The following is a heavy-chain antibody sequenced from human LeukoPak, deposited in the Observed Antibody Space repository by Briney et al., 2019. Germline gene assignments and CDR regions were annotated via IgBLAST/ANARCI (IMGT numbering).Heavy chain of an antibody. Sequence: GGSLRLSCAASGFTFSSYSMNWVRQAPGKGLEWVSYISSSSSTIYYADSVKGRFTISRDNAKNSLYLQMNSLRAEDTAVYYCARGLGTTTVVTPIDYWGQGTLVTVSS. CDR3: ARGLGTTTVVTPIDY. D-gene: IGHD4-23*01. CDR2: ISSSSSTI. CDR1: GFTFSSYS. J-gene: IGHJ4*02. V-gene: IGHV3-48*01.